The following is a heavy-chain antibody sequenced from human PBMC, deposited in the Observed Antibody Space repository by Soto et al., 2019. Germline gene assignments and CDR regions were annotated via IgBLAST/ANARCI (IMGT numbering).Heavy chain of an antibody. V-gene: IGHV3-9*01. CDR1: GFTFDDYA. D-gene: IGHD5-12*01. Sequence: GGSLRLSCAASGFTFDDYAMHWVRQAPGKGLEWVSGISWNSGSIGYADSVKGRFTISRDNAKNSLYLQMNSLRAEDTALYYCAKDIESGGYDFYAFDIWGQGTMVTVSS. CDR3: AKDIESGGYDFYAFDI. J-gene: IGHJ3*02. CDR2: ISWNSGSI.